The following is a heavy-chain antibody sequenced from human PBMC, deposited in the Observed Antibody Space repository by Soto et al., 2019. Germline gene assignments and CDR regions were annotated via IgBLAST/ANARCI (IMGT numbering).Heavy chain of an antibody. J-gene: IGHJ6*02. CDR1: GFTFSSYG. V-gene: IGHV3-33*01. Sequence: QVQLVESGGGVVQPGRSLGLSCAASGFTFSSYGMHWVRQAPGKGLEWVAVIWYDGSNKYYADSVKGRFTISRDNSKNTLYLQMNSLRAEDTAVYYCARGRYSSGWYVDYYYGMDVWGQGTTVTVSS. D-gene: IGHD6-19*01. CDR3: ARGRYSSGWYVDYYYGMDV. CDR2: IWYDGSNK.